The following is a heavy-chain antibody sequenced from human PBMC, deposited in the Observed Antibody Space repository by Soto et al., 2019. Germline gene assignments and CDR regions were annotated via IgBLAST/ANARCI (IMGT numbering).Heavy chain of an antibody. D-gene: IGHD3-9*01. CDR2: ISGGGGST. CDR3: AKACGYYMLTGYRNRFDP. J-gene: IGHJ5*02. Sequence: EVQLLESGGGLVQPGGSLRLSCAASGFSFSSYAMSWVRQAPGKGLEWVSGISGGGGSTYYAVSVKGRFTISRDNSMNTQSLQSNSLRVEYTAIYYCAKACGYYMLTGYRNRFDPWGQGTLVTFSS. V-gene: IGHV3-23*01. CDR1: GFSFSSYA.